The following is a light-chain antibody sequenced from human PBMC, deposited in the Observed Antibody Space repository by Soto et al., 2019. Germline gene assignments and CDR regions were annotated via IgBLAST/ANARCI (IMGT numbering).Light chain of an antibody. J-gene: IGLJ1*01. CDR2: DVS. Sequence: QSALTQPASVSGSPGQSITISCTGTSSDVGGYNYVSWYQQHPGKAPKLMIYDVSNRPSGVSNRFSGSKSGNTASLTISGLQAADEADYYCSSYTSSSPPPYVFGTGTKVTVL. CDR1: SSDVGGYNY. CDR3: SSYTSSSPPPYV. V-gene: IGLV2-14*01.